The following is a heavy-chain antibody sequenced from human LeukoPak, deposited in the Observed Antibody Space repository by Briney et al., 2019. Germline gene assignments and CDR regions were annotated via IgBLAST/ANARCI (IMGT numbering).Heavy chain of an antibody. Sequence: GGSLRLSCAASGFTFSSYAVSWVRQTPGKGLEWVSAISGSGGSTYYADSVKGRFTISRDNSKNTLYLEMNSLRAEDTAVYYCANTLTTVVIPGAFDIWGQGTMVTVSS. V-gene: IGHV3-23*01. D-gene: IGHD4-23*01. J-gene: IGHJ3*02. CDR1: GFTFSSYA. CDR2: ISGSGGST. CDR3: ANTLTTVVIPGAFDI.